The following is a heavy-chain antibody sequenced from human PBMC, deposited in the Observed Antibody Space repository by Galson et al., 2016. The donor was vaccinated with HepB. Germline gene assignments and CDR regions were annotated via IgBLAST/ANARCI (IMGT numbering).Heavy chain of an antibody. CDR3: ARGQATGFIRVLDS. D-gene: IGHD3-16*01. CDR1: GGSLNGGHYY. V-gene: IGHV4-31*03. CDR2: MYYSRIT. Sequence: TLSLTCTVSGGSLNGGHYYWTWIRQHPGKGLEWIGYMYYSRITEYNPSLQSRVVISDDASKNQFSLRLSSVTAADTAVYYCARGQATGFIRVLDSWGQGTLVTVSS. J-gene: IGHJ4*02.